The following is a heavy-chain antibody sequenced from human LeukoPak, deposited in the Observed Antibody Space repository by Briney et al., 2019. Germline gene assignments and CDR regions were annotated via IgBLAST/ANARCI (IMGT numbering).Heavy chain of an antibody. J-gene: IGHJ4*02. Sequence: KTGGSLRLSCAASGFTFSSYGMHWVRQAPGKGLEWVAVISYDGSNKYYADSVKGRFTISRDNSKNTLYLQMNSLRAEDTAVYYCAKDYHSSGSYWGQGTLVTVSS. V-gene: IGHV3-30*18. CDR2: ISYDGSNK. CDR3: AKDYHSSGSY. CDR1: GFTFSSYG. D-gene: IGHD6-19*01.